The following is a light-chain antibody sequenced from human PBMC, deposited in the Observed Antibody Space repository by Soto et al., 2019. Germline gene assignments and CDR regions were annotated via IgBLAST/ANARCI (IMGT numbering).Light chain of an antibody. CDR1: QSISSY. CDR3: QQSYRS. Sequence: DIQMTQSPSPLSASVGDRVTITCRASQSISSYLNWYQQKPGKAPKLLIYAASSLQSGVPSRFSGSGSGTDFTLTISSLQPEDFATYYCQQSYRSFGQGTRLEI. V-gene: IGKV1-39*01. CDR2: AAS. J-gene: IGKJ5*01.